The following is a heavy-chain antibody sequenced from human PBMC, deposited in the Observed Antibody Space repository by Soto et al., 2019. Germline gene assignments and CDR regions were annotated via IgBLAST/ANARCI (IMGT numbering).Heavy chain of an antibody. Sequence: QVQLVQSGAEVKKPGASVKVSCKASGYTFTSYGISWVRQAPGQGLEWMGWISAYNGNTNYAQKLQGRVTMTTDTSASTGYMELRSLRSDDTSVYYCARDHYDILTGDKYYYYGMHVWGQGTTITVS. CDR2: ISAYNGNT. J-gene: IGHJ6*01. D-gene: IGHD3-9*01. V-gene: IGHV1-18*01. CDR1: GYTFTSYG. CDR3: ARDHYDILTGDKYYYYGMHV.